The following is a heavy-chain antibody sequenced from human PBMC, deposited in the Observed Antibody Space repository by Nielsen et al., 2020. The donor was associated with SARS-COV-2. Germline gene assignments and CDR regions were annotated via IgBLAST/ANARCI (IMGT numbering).Heavy chain of an antibody. CDR2: IDPSDSYT. CDR1: GYSFTSYW. V-gene: IGHV5-10-1*01. J-gene: IGHJ2*01. Sequence: GESLKISCQGSGYSFTSYWISGVRQMPGKGLEWMGRIDPSDSYTNYSPSFQGHVTISADKSISTAYLQWSSLKASDTAMYYCARQGRPWYFDLWGRGTLVTVSS. CDR3: ARQGRPWYFDL.